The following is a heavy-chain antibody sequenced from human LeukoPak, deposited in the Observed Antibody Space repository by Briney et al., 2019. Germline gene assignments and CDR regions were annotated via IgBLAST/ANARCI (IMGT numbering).Heavy chain of an antibody. CDR3: ARVRRGDYGDYWYFDL. J-gene: IGHJ2*01. CDR1: GGSISSYY. V-gene: IGHV4-59*01. D-gene: IGHD4-17*01. CDR2: IYYSGST. Sequence: PSETLSLTCTVSGGSISSYYWSWIRQPPGKGLEWIGYIYYSGSTNYKPSLKSRVTISVDTSKKQFSLKLSSVTAADTAVYYCARVRRGDYGDYWYFDLWGRGTLVTVSS.